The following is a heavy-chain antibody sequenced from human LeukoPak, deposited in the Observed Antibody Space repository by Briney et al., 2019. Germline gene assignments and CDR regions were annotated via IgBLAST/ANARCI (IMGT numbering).Heavy chain of an antibody. V-gene: IGHV1-69*04. CDR3: ASSYYDFWSGYYTEGNWFDP. CDR2: IIPILGIA. J-gene: IGHJ5*02. Sequence: GASVKVSCKASGGTFSSYAISWVRQAPGQGLEWMGRIIPILGIANYAQKFQGRVTITADKSTSTAYMELSSLRSEDTAVYYCASSYYDFWSGYYTEGNWFDPWGQGTLVTVSS. D-gene: IGHD3-3*01. CDR1: GGTFSSYA.